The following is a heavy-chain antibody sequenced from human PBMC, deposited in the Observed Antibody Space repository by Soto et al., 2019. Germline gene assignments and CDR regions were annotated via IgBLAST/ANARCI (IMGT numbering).Heavy chain of an antibody. CDR1: GGTFSSYA. CDR3: ASMGRGWYGGY. CDR2: IIPIFGTA. J-gene: IGHJ4*02. Sequence: QVQLVQSGAEVKKPGSSVKVSCKASGGTFSSYAISWVRQAPGQGLEWMGGIIPIFGTANYAQKFQGRVTIPADESTSSAYMGLGSVRSEDTAVYDCASMGRGWYGGYWGQGTLVTVSS. D-gene: IGHD6-19*01. V-gene: IGHV1-69*12.